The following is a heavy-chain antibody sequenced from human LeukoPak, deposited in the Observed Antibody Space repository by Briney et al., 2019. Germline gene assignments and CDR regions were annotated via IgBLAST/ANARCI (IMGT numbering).Heavy chain of an antibody. J-gene: IGHJ4*02. CDR1: GYTCTAYY. D-gene: IGHD4-23*01. CDR3: ARVMDYGGNRENFDY. CDR2: INPKSGGT. Sequence: ASVKLSCKASGYTCTAYYMHWVRQAPGQGLEWMGWINPKSGGTNYGKKFQGRVTMTRDTSINTAYMELSRLRSDDTAVYYCARVMDYGGNRENFDYWGQGTLVSVSS. V-gene: IGHV1-2*02.